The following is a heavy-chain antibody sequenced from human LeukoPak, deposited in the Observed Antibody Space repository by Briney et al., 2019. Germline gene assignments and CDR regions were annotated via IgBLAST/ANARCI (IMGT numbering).Heavy chain of an antibody. Sequence: PSETLSLTCTVSGGSISSYYWSWIRQPPGKGLEWIGYIYYSGSTNYNPSLKSRVTISVDTSKNQFSLKLSSVTAADTAVYYCAREGYGSGFDYWGQGTLVTVSS. J-gene: IGHJ4*02. CDR1: GGSISSYY. V-gene: IGHV4-59*01. CDR2: IYYSGST. CDR3: AREGYGSGFDY. D-gene: IGHD3-10*01.